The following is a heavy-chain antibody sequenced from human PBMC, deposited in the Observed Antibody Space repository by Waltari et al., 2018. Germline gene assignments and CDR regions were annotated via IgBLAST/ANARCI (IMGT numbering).Heavy chain of an antibody. CDR3: ARTSYSSSWYN. V-gene: IGHV4-34*01. CDR2: INHSGST. J-gene: IGHJ3*02. CDR1: GGSFSGYY. Sequence: QVQLQQWGAGLLKPSETLSLTCAVYGGSFSGYYWSWIRQPPGKGLEWIGEINHSGSTNYNPSRKSRVTISVDTSKNQFSLKLSSVTAADTAVYYCARTSYSSSWYNWGQGTMVTVSS. D-gene: IGHD6-13*01.